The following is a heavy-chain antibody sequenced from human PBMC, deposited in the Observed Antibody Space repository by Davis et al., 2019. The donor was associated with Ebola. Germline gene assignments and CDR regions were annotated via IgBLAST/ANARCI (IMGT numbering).Heavy chain of an antibody. V-gene: IGHV4-61*01. CDR2: IYYSGST. Sequence: MPSETLSLTFTVSGGSVSSGSYYWSWIRQPPGKGLEWIGYIYYSGSTNYNPSLKSRVTISIDTSKNQFSLKLSSVTAADTAVYYCARDTPLSGSYQTYYYYGMDVWGKGTTVTVSS. CDR1: GGSVSSGSYY. CDR3: ARDTPLSGSYQTYYYYGMDV. J-gene: IGHJ6*04. D-gene: IGHD1-26*01.